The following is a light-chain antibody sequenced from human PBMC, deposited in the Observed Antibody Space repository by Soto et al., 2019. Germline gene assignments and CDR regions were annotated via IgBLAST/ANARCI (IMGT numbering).Light chain of an antibody. CDR2: GAS. V-gene: IGKV3-20*01. Sequence: EIVLTQSPGTLSLSPGERATLSCRASQSVRSDYLAWYQQKPGQAPRLHIYGASTRATGIPDRFTGSRSGTDFTLTISRLEPEDFAVYYCQQYGSSPRTFGQGTKVDI. J-gene: IGKJ1*01. CDR3: QQYGSSPRT. CDR1: QSVRSDY.